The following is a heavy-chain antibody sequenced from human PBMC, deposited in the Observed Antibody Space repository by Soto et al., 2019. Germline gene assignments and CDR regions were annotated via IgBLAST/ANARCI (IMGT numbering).Heavy chain of an antibody. Sequence: SETLSLTWPLYGDSVISTNWWHWVRQSPGKGLEWSGDINHGGSINYNPSLKSRVTISMDTSRNPFSLKLNSVTAAHTAVYYCVRVRQYCSRYNCYKDAWRQGPLVTVSS. J-gene: IGHJ5*02. CDR2: INHGGSI. CDR1: GDSVISTNW. V-gene: IGHV4-4*02. CDR3: VRVRQYCSRYNCYKDA. D-gene: IGHD2-2*01.